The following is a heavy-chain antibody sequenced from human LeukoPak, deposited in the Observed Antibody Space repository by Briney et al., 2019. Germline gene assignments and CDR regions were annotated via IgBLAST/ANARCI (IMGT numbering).Heavy chain of an antibody. D-gene: IGHD4-17*01. CDR2: ISSSGSFI. V-gene: IGHV3-21*01. J-gene: IGHJ2*01. CDR3: ARDMTTVKYWYFDL. CDR1: GFTFSSYS. Sequence: GGSLGLSCAASGFTFSSYSMNWVRQAPGKGLEWVSSISSSGSFIYYADSLKGRFTISRDNAKNSLYLQMNSLRAEDTAVYYCARDMTTVKYWYFDLWGRGTLVTVSS.